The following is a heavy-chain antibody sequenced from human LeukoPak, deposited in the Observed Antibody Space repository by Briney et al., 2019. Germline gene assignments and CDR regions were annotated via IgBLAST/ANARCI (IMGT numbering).Heavy chain of an antibody. CDR1: GGSISSSSYY. CDR3: ARPGLGVAAAENDY. D-gene: IGHD6-13*01. Sequence: SETLSLTCTVSGGSISSSSYYWGWIRQPPGKGLEWIGSIYDSGSTYYNPSLKSRVTISVDTSKNQLSLKLSSVTAADTAVYYCARPGLGVAAAENDYWGQGTLVTVSS. J-gene: IGHJ4*02. CDR2: IYDSGST. V-gene: IGHV4-39*01.